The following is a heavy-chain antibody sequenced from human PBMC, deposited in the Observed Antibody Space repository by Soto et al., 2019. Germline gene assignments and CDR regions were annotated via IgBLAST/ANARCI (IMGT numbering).Heavy chain of an antibody. Sequence: SETLSLTCTVSGSSTHSYTWSWIRQTPGKGLEWIGHIDDNKRTNYNPSVESRVTISVDTSKNRISLFVRSVTAADTAVYYCAREGGYSYGLYYYYGMDVWGQGTTVTVSS. V-gene: IGHV4-59*01. CDR3: AREGGYSYGLYYYYGMDV. CDR2: IDDNKRT. J-gene: IGHJ6*02. CDR1: GSSTHSYT. D-gene: IGHD5-18*01.